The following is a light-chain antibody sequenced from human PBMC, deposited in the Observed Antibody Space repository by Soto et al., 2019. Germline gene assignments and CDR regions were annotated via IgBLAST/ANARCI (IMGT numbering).Light chain of an antibody. CDR3: QQYGSSPRT. CDR2: GAS. J-gene: IGKJ1*01. Sequence: ETVMTQSPATLSVSPGERATLFCRASQSSKLAWYQQKPGQAPRLLIYGASTRATGIPARFSGTGSGTEFTLTISSLQSEDSAVYYCQQYGSSPRTFGQGTKVDIK. V-gene: IGKV3-15*01. CDR1: QSSK.